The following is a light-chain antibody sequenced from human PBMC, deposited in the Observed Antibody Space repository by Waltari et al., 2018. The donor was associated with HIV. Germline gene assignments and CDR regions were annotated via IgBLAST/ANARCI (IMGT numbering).Light chain of an antibody. CDR1: NIGSKR. Sequence: SYVLTQPPSVSVAPGTTARLTCGGNNIGSKRVHWYQQKPGQAPVLVIYYDSDRPSGIPERFSGSNSGNTATLTISRVEAGDEVDYYCQVWDSSSDTYVFGTGTKVTVL. CDR2: YDS. J-gene: IGLJ1*01. CDR3: QVWDSSSDTYV. V-gene: IGLV3-21*04.